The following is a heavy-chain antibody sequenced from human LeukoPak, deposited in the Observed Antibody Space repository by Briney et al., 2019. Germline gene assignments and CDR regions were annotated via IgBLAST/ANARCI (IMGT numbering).Heavy chain of an antibody. J-gene: IGHJ4*02. V-gene: IGHV1-18*01. CDR2: ISAYNGNT. CDR3: ARDRSSSDY. CDR1: GYTFSNYG. Sequence: ASVKVSCKASGYTFSNYGISWVRQAPEQGLEWMGWISAYNGNTDYAQKFQGRVTMTTDTSTSTAYMELRSLTSDDTALYCCARDRSSSDYWGQGTLVTVSS. D-gene: IGHD6-13*01.